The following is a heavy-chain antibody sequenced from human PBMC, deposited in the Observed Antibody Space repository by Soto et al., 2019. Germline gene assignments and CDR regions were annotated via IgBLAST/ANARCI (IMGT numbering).Heavy chain of an antibody. Sequence: QVQLVQSGAEVKKPGSSVKVSCKAPEGTFSRYTFHWVRQAPGQGLQWMGRIIPLLAMSTYAPQFQGRVTFTGDRPTTTAYMQRSRLRSEDTAMYFCAKVGGGAWLKPFDSWGQGTLVTVSS. CDR2: IIPLLAMS. V-gene: IGHV1-69*04. D-gene: IGHD3-10*01. CDR3: AKVGGGAWLKPFDS. CDR1: EGTFSRYT. J-gene: IGHJ4*02.